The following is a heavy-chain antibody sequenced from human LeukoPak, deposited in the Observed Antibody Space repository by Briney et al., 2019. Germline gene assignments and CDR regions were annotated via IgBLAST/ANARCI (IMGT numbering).Heavy chain of an antibody. J-gene: IGHJ6*02. CDR3: ARRLRTNYYYYYGMDV. CDR1: GGSISSSSYY. Sequence: SETLSLTCTVSGGSISSSSYYWGWIRQPPGKGLEWIGSIYYSGSTYHNPSLKSRVTISVDTSKNQFSLKLSSVTAADTAVYYCARRLRTNYYYYYGMDVWGQGTTVTVSS. V-gene: IGHV4-39*01. CDR2: IYYSGST.